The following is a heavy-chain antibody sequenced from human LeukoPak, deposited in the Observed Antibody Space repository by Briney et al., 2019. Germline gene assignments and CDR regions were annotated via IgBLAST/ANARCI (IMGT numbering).Heavy chain of an antibody. J-gene: IGHJ4*02. V-gene: IGHV1-69*04. Sequence: SVKVSCKASGGTFSSYAISWVRQAPGQGLEWMGRVIPIFGIANYAQKFQGRVTITADKSTSTAYMELSSLRSEDTAVYYCAGAGYSYAKEGFFDYWGQGTLVTVSS. CDR1: GGTFSSYA. CDR2: VIPIFGIA. CDR3: AGAGYSYAKEGFFDY. D-gene: IGHD5-18*01.